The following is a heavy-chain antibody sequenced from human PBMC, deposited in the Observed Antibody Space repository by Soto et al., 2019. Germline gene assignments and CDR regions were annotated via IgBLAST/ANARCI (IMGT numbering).Heavy chain of an antibody. CDR1: GSRFTRYC. J-gene: IGHJ6*02. Sequence: PVEVSCKDSGSRFTRYCSGLVQRVPGQGPEWMGWISPYNGRTNYAQSVKGRVVMTTDISTNTVYLELRSLRSDDSAIYYCGRCRTDSYAMDVWGQGTTVTV. V-gene: IGHV1-18*01. CDR2: ISPYNGRT. CDR3: GRCRTDSYAMDV. D-gene: IGHD5-18*01.